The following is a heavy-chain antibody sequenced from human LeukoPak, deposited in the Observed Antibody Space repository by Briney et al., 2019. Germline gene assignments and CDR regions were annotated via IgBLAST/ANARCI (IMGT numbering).Heavy chain of an antibody. CDR3: ARDRHYYGSGSYYDY. Sequence: PGGSLRLSCAASGFTVSSNYMSWVRQAPGKGLEWVSVIYSGGSTYYADSVKGRFTISRDNSKNTLYLQMSSLRAEDTAVYYCARDRHYYGSGSYYDYWGQGTLVTVSS. CDR1: GFTVSSNY. V-gene: IGHV3-53*01. J-gene: IGHJ4*02. CDR2: IYSGGST. D-gene: IGHD3-10*01.